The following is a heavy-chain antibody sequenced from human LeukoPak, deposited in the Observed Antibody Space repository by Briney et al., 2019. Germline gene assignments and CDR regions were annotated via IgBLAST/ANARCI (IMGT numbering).Heavy chain of an antibody. CDR2: IIPIFGTA. CDR1: GGTFSSYA. D-gene: IGHD3-22*01. J-gene: IGHJ1*01. Sequence: SVKVSCKASGGTFSSYAISWVRQAPGQGLEWMGGIIPIFGTANYAQKVQGRVTITADESKSTAYMELSSLRSEDTAVYYCARGLNYYDSSGYVPFQHWGQGTLVTVSS. V-gene: IGHV1-69*13. CDR3: ARGLNYYDSSGYVPFQH.